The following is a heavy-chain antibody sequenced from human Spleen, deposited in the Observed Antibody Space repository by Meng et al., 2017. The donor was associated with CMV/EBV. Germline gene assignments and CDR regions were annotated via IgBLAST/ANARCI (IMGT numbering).Heavy chain of an antibody. V-gene: IGHV3-23*01. CDR1: GFTFTNYW. CDR3: AKRALERRLEY. J-gene: IGHJ4*02. CDR2: ISGNGGST. Sequence: GESLKISCAASGFTFTNYWMHWVRQAPGKGLEWVSSISGNGGSTYYADSVKGRFTISRDNSKNTLYLQMHSLRVEDTAVYYCAKRALERRLEYWGQGTLVTVSS. D-gene: IGHD1-1*01.